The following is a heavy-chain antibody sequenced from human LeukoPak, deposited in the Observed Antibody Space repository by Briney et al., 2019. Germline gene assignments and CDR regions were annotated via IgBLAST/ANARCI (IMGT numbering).Heavy chain of an antibody. V-gene: IGHV3-53*01. D-gene: IGHD6-19*01. Sequence: GSLRLSCAASGFTVSSNYMSWVSQAPGKGLEWVSVIYSGGSTYYADSVKGRFTISRDNSKNTLYLQMNSLRAEDTAVYYCARAPGSGWYDYWGQGTLVTVSS. CDR1: GFTVSSNY. CDR2: IYSGGST. J-gene: IGHJ4*02. CDR3: ARAPGSGWYDY.